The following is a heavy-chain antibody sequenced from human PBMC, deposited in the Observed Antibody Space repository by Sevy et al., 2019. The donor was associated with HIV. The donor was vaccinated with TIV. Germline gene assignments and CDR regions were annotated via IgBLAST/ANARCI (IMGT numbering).Heavy chain of an antibody. J-gene: IGHJ4*02. CDR2: ISYDGSNK. Sequence: GGSLRLSCAASGFTFSSYAMHWVRQAPGKGLEWVAVISYDGSNKYYADSVKGRFTISRDNSKNTLYLQMNSLRAEDTAVYYCARSTPYYDFWSGSPDYWGQGTLVTVSS. V-gene: IGHV3-30*04. D-gene: IGHD3-3*01. CDR1: GFTFSSYA. CDR3: ARSTPYYDFWSGSPDY.